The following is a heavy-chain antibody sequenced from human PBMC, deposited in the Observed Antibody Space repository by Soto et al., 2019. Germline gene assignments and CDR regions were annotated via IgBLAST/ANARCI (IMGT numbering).Heavy chain of an antibody. CDR1: GFVFSTYS. V-gene: IGHV3-48*02. CDR3: ANQKIRFSVAGTLYGLGV. J-gene: IGHJ6*02. CDR2: ISSTSGTI. D-gene: IGHD6-19*01. Sequence: EGQLVESGGNLVRPGGSLRLPCKASGFVFSTYSMNWVRQAPGKGLEWISYISSTSGTIYYADSVKGRFTIFRDNAKNSLFLQMNGLRDDDTAVYYCANQKIRFSVAGTLYGLGVWGQGTTVTVSS.